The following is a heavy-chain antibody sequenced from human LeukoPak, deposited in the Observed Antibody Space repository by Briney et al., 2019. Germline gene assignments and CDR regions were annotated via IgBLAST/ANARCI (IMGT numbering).Heavy chain of an antibody. Sequence: GGSLRLSCAVSGFTFSNAWMNWVRQAPGKGLEWVGRSKRKIDGGTTDYAAPVKGRFTISRDDSKNTLYLQMDSLKTEGTAVYYCTTLSFLWFGDDYWGQGTLVTVSS. CDR2: SKRKIDGGTT. D-gene: IGHD3-10*01. CDR1: GFTFSNAW. CDR3: TTLSFLWFGDDY. V-gene: IGHV3-15*01. J-gene: IGHJ4*02.